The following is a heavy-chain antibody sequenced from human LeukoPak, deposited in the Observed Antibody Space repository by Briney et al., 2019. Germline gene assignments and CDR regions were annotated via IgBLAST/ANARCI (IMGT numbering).Heavy chain of an antibody. D-gene: IGHD4-17*01. Sequence: PGGSLRLSCAASGFTFSSYSMNWVRQAPGKGLEWVSSISSSSSYIYYADSVKGRFTISRDNAKNSLYLQMNSLRAEDTAVYYCARATEGYGLDFDYWGQGTLVTVSS. J-gene: IGHJ4*02. CDR3: ARATEGYGLDFDY. CDR1: GFTFSSYS. V-gene: IGHV3-21*01. CDR2: ISSSSSYI.